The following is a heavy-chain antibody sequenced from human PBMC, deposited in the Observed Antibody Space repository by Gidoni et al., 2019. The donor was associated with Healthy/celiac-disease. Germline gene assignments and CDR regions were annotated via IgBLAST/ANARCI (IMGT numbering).Heavy chain of an antibody. V-gene: IGHV3-33*08. CDR2: MWYDGSNK. Sequence: QVQLVESGGGVVQPGRSLRLSCAASGFTFISYGMQWVRQAPGKGLEWVAVMWYDGSNKYYAYSVKGRFTISRNNSHNTLYLQMNSLRAEDTAVYYCARDSEIVVVVAAIFGMDVWGQGTTVTVSS. J-gene: IGHJ6*02. CDR1: GFTFISYG. CDR3: ARDSEIVVVVAAIFGMDV. D-gene: IGHD2-15*01.